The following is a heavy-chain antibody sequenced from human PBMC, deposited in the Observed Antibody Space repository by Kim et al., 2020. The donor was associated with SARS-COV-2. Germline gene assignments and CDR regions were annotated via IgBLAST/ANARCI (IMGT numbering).Heavy chain of an antibody. D-gene: IGHD6-13*01. J-gene: IGHJ6*02. V-gene: IGHV1-18*04. CDR2: ISAYNGNT. Sequence: ASVKVSCKASGYTFTSYGISWVRQAPGQGLEWMGWISAYNGNTNYAQKLQGRVTMTTDTSTSTAYMELRSLRSDDTAVYYCAREGDSSSWFRPGHYYYGMDVWGQGTTVTVSS. CDR1: GYTFTSYG. CDR3: AREGDSSSWFRPGHYYYGMDV.